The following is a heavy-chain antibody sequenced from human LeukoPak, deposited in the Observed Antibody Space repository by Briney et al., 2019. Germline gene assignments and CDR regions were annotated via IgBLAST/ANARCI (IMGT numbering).Heavy chain of an antibody. CDR1: GFTISSYG. Sequence: MTGGSLRLSCAASGFTISSYGMNWVRQAPGKGLEWVSSISSSSSYIYYADSVKGRFTIPRDNAKNSLYLQMNSLRAEDTAVYYCARDSVVRVERADYWGQGTLVTVSS. D-gene: IGHD3-3*01. J-gene: IGHJ4*02. CDR3: ARDSVVRVERADY. CDR2: ISSSSSYI. V-gene: IGHV3-21*01.